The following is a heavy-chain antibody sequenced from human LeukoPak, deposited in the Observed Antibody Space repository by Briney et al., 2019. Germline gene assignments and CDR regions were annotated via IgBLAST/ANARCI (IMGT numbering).Heavy chain of an antibody. CDR3: ARVHAPHYGSGSYSNDY. D-gene: IGHD3-10*01. CDR1: GGSISSSSYY. J-gene: IGHJ4*02. V-gene: IGHV4-39*07. Sequence: SETLSLTCTVSGGSISSSSYYWGWIRQPPGKGLEWIGSIYYSGSTYYNPSLKSRVTISVDTSKNQFSLKLSSVTAADTAVYYCARVHAPHYGSGSYSNDYWGQGTLVTVSS. CDR2: IYYSGST.